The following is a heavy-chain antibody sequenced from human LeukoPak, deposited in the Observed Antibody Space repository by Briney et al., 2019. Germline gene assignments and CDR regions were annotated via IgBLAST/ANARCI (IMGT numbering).Heavy chain of an antibody. J-gene: IGHJ4*02. V-gene: IGHV1-18*01. CDR1: GYTFTSYG. CDR3: TIHHGDYSGAGFDY. CDR2: ISAYNGNT. D-gene: IGHD4-17*01. Sequence: GASVKVSCKASGYTFTSYGISWVRQAPGQGLEWMGWISAYNGNTNYAQKLQGRVTMTTDTSTSTAYMGLRSLRSDDTAVYYCTIHHGDYSGAGFDYWGQGTLVTVSS.